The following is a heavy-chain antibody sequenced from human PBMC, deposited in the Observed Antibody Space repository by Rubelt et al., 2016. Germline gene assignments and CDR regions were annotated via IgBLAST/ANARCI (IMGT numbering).Heavy chain of an antibody. CDR1: SGMC. Sequence: SGMCVSWIRQPPGKALEWLARIDWADDKYYSTSLKTRLTISKDTSKNQVVLTMTNMDPVDTATYYCARHSYCGGDRGPPLDYWGQGTLVTVSS. CDR3: ARHSYCGGDRGPPLDY. CDR2: IDWADDK. D-gene: IGHD2-21*01. J-gene: IGHJ4*02. V-gene: IGHV2-70*11.